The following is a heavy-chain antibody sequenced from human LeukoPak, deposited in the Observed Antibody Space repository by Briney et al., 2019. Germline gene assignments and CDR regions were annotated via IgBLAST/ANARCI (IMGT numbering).Heavy chain of an antibody. J-gene: IGHJ6*02. D-gene: IGHD2-21*02. CDR2: ISGSGGST. CDR1: GFTFSSYG. CDR3: AKESRYCRGDCYFVYYYGMDV. Sequence: PGGSLRLSCAASGFTFSSYGMSWVRQAPGKGLEWVSAISGSGGSTYYADSVKGRFTISRDNSKNTLYLQMNSLRAEDTAVYYCAKESRYCRGDCYFVYYYGMDVWGQGTTVTVSS. V-gene: IGHV3-23*01.